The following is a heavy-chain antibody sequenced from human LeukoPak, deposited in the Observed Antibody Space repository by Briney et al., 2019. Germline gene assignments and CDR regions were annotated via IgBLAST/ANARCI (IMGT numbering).Heavy chain of an antibody. CDR2: ISGGGSYI. D-gene: IGHD4-17*01. V-gene: IGHV3-21*01. CDR1: GFTFSDHW. CDR3: ARGLGDYDAFDV. J-gene: IGHJ3*01. Sequence: GGSLRLSCAASGFTFSDHWMSWVRQAPGKGLQWVSSISGGGSYIFYADSAEGRFSVSRDNAKNSVFLQMNSLRAEDTAVYYCARGLGDYDAFDVWGHGTRVTVAS.